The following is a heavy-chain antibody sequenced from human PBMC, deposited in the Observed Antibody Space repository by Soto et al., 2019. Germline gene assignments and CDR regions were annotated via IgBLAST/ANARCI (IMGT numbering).Heavy chain of an antibody. CDR3: ARDDEYDDNGLDY. CDR1: GVWFSRVG. Sequence: QVQLVESGGGVVHPGTSLRLSCGAFGVWFSRVGMHWLRQAPGKGLEWVAVTVNHGGRKDYADSLRGRFTISRDNSRNTLFLEMSSLRVEDTAIYYCARDDEYDDNGLDYWGQGTLVTVSS. CDR2: TVNHGGRK. D-gene: IGHD1-1*01. V-gene: IGHV3-33*01. J-gene: IGHJ4*02.